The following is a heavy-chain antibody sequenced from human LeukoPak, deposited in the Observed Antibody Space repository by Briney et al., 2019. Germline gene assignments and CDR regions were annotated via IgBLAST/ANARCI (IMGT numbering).Heavy chain of an antibody. CDR3: ARISPPLYDSSGYYYDY. Sequence: SETLSLTCTVSGASINSYYWSWIRQPPGKGLEWIGYIYYSGSTNYNPSLKSRVTISVDTSKNQFSLKLSSVTAADTAVYYCARISPPLYDSSGYYYDYWGQGTLVTVSS. V-gene: IGHV4-59*01. CDR2: IYYSGST. CDR1: GASINSYY. J-gene: IGHJ4*02. D-gene: IGHD3-22*01.